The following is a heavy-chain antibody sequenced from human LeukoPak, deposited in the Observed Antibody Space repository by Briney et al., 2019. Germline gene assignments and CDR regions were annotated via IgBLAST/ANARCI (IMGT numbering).Heavy chain of an antibody. CDR1: GYTFTCYY. J-gene: IGHJ4*02. D-gene: IGHD3-10*01. Sequence: ASVKVSFKSSGYTFTCYYMHWLRQPPSQGLEWMGCINPNSGDTNYAQKFQGRVTMTRDTSISTAYMELSRLRSDDTAVYYCTYGSGSYPYGYWGQGTLVTVSS. CDR3: TYGSGSYPYGY. CDR2: INPNSGDT. V-gene: IGHV1-2*02.